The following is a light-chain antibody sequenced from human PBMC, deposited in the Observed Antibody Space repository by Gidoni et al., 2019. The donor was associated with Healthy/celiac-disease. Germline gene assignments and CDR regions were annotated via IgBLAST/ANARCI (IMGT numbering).Light chain of an antibody. CDR3: QQYYSSSLT. Sequence: DIVMTQSPASLAASLGERATINCKSSQSVLYSSNNKNYLAWYQQKPGQPPKLLIYWASTRESGVPDRFSGSGSGTDFTLTISSLQAEDVAVYYCQQYYSSSLTFGGGTKVEIK. V-gene: IGKV4-1*01. J-gene: IGKJ4*01. CDR2: WAS. CDR1: QSVLYSSNNKNY.